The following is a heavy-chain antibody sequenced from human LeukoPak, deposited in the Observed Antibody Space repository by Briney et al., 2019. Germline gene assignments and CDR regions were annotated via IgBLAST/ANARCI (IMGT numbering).Heavy chain of an antibody. V-gene: IGHV3-48*03. CDR2: ISSSGSTI. D-gene: IGHD6-13*01. Sequence: PGGSLRLSCAASGFTFSSYEMNWVRQAPGKGLEWVSYISSSGSTIYYADSVKGRFTISRDNAKNSLYLQMNSLRAEDTALYYCARAGKYSSSWSSYYYYMDVWGKGTTVTVSS. J-gene: IGHJ6*03. CDR3: ARAGKYSSSWSSYYYYMDV. CDR1: GFTFSSYE.